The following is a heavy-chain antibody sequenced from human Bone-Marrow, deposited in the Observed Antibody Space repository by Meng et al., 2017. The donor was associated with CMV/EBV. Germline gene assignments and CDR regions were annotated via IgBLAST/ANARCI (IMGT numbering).Heavy chain of an antibody. D-gene: IGHD2-2*01. CDR2: IRSKANSYAT. CDR3: TRQQYQLLSTRNWFGH. V-gene: IGHV3-73*01. J-gene: IGHJ5*02. CDR1: GFTFSGSA. Sequence: GESLKISSAASGFTFSGSAMHWVRQASGKGLEWVGRIRSKANSYATAYAPSVKGRFTISRDGSKDTAYMQMNSLKTEDTAVYYCTRQQYQLLSTRNWFGHWGQGTLVTVSS.